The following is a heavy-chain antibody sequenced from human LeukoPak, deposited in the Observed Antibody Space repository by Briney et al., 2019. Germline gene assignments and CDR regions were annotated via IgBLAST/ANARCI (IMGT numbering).Heavy chain of an antibody. V-gene: IGHV3-48*03. CDR3: ARVGGRSCNGGRCHLDY. D-gene: IGHD2-15*01. CDR1: GFTFSSYE. CDR2: ISSSGTTI. J-gene: IGHJ4*02. Sequence: GGSLRLSCAASGFTFSSYEMNWVRQAPGKGLEWISYISSSGTTIFYADSVKGRFTISRDNAKNSLYLQMNSLRAEDTAVYHCARVGGRSCNGGRCHLDYWGQGSLVTVSS.